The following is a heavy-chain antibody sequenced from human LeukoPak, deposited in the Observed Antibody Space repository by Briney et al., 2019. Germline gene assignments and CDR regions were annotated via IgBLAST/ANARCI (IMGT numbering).Heavy chain of an antibody. CDR1: GGSFSGYY. V-gene: IGHV4-34*01. Sequence: SETLSLTCAVYGGSFSGYYWSWIRQPPGKGLEWIGEINHSGSTNYNPSLKSRVTISVDTSKNQFSLKLSSVTAADTAVYYCARRPRTVTTGNWFDPWGQGTLVTVSS. CDR2: INHSGST. CDR3: ARRPRTVTTGNWFDP. J-gene: IGHJ5*02. D-gene: IGHD4-17*01.